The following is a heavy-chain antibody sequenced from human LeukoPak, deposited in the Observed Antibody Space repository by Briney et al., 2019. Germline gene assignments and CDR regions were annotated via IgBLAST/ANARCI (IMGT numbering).Heavy chain of an antibody. CDR1: GGSISSSSYY. V-gene: IGHV4-39*01. CDR2: IYYSGST. J-gene: IGHJ6*03. D-gene: IGHD3-22*01. CDR3: ARQDYYDSSGYYYMDV. Sequence: SETLSLTCTVSGGSISSSSYYWGWIHQPPGKGLEWIGSIYYSGSTYYNPSLKSRVTISVDTSKNQFSLKLSSVTAADTAVYYCARQDYYDSSGYYYMDVWGKGTTVTISS.